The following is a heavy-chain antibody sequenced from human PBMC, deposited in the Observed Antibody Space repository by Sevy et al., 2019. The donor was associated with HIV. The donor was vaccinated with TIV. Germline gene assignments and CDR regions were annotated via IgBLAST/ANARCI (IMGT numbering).Heavy chain of an antibody. CDR2: IYYSGST. D-gene: IGHD3-22*01. CDR1: GGSISSYY. CDR3: ARFGPEAYYYDSSGYFFDY. J-gene: IGHJ4*02. V-gene: IGHV4-59*01. Sequence: SETLSLTCTVSGGSISSYYWSWIRQPPGKGLEWIGYIYYSGSTNYNPSLKSRVTISVDTSKNQFSLKLSSVTAADTAGYYCARFGPEAYYYDSSGYFFDYWGQGTLVTVSS.